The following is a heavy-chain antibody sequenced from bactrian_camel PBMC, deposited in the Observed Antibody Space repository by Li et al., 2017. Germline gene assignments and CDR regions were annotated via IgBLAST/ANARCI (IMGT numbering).Heavy chain of an antibody. Sequence: HVQLVESGGGSKQAGGSLRLSCAASGSAFSDSCMGWFRQAPGKEREAVASISTDGGSTDYAGSVGGRFTISRDNAKNTLYLQMDSLKPEDTAMYYCAAGFLRFCNLARHLYHYFGQGTQVTVS. CDR1: GSAFSDSC. CDR2: ISTDGGST. J-gene: IGHJ4*01. CDR3: AAGFLRFCNLARHLYHY. D-gene: IGHD1*01. V-gene: IGHV3S54*01.